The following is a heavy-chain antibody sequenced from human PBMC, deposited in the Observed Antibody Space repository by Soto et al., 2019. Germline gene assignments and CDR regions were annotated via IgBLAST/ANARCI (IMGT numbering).Heavy chain of an antibody. CDR2: IIPIFGTA. J-gene: IGHJ6*02. CDR3: AREGSKYYDFWSGPGYYYYGMDV. Sequence: SVKVSCKASGSTFSSYAISWVRQAPGQGLEWMGGIIPIFGTANYAQKFQGRVTITADESTSTAYMELSSLRSEDTAVYYCAREGSKYYDFWSGPGYYYYGMDVWGQGTTVTVSS. D-gene: IGHD3-3*01. V-gene: IGHV1-69*13. CDR1: GSTFSSYA.